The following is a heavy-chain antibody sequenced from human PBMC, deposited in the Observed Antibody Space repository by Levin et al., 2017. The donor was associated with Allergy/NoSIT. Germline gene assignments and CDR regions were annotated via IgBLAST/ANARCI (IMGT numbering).Heavy chain of an antibody. CDR2: ISYDGSNK. V-gene: IGHV3-30*18. CDR3: AKVREGSHVHLYFFAY. J-gene: IGHJ4*02. CDR1: GFAFGSYG. Sequence: GGSLRLSCAASGFAFGSYGMHWVRQAPGKGLEWVAGISYDGSNKDYADSVKGRFTISRDNSENTLYLQMNSLRAEDSAMYYCAKVREGSHVHLYFFAYWGQGTLVTVSS. D-gene: IGHD6-6*01.